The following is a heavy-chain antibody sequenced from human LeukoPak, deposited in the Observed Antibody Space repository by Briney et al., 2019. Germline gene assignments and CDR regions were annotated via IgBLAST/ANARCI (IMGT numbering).Heavy chain of an antibody. CDR1: GFTFSDYY. J-gene: IGHJ3*02. D-gene: IGHD2-21*02. Sequence: GGSLRLSCAASGFTFSDYYMSWIRQAPGKGLEWVSYISSSGSTIYYADSVKGRFTISRDNAKNPLYLQMNSLRAEDTAVYYCARDLYCGGDCEAFDIWGQGTMVTVSS. CDR3: ARDLYCGGDCEAFDI. V-gene: IGHV3-11*01. CDR2: ISSSGSTI.